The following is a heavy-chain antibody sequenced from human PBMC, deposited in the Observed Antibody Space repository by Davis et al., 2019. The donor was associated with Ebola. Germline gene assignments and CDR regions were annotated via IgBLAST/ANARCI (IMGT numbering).Heavy chain of an antibody. J-gene: IGHJ5*02. D-gene: IGHD2-2*01. V-gene: IGHV4-39*01. Sequence: PSETLSLTCTVSGGSISSSSYYWGWIRQPPGKGLEWIGSIYYSGSTYYNPSLKSRVTISVDTSKNQFSLKLSSVTAADTAVYYCASRIIVVVPAATNWFDPWGQGTLVTVSS. CDR3: ASRIIVVVPAATNWFDP. CDR1: GGSISSSSYY. CDR2: IYYSGST.